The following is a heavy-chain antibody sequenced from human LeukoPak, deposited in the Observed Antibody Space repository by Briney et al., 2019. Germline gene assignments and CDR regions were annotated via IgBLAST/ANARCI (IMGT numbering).Heavy chain of an antibody. V-gene: IGHV2-5*02. CDR1: GRRLIKRRMD. J-gene: IGHJ4*02. CDR2: IYWDDDK. CDR3: AHSRYSSSWYSQPCDY. D-gene: IGHD6-13*01. Sequence: CGRRLIKRRMDVGWIRQPQGKALEWLELIYWDDDKRYSPSLKSRLTITKDTSKNQVVLTMTNMDPVDTATYYCAHSRYSSSWYSQPCDYWGQGTLVTVSS.